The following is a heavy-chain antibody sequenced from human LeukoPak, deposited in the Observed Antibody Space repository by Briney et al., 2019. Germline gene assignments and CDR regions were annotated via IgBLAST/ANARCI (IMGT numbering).Heavy chain of an antibody. CDR1: GYSFTSYW. V-gene: IGHV5-51*01. D-gene: IGHD5-24*01. J-gene: IGHJ4*02. Sequence: GESLKISCKGSGYSFTSYWIGWVRQMPGKCLEWMGIISPGDSDTRYSPSFQGQVTISADKSISTAYLQWSSLKASDTAMYYCASGSKATITGGDHWGQGTLLTVSS. CDR2: ISPGDSDT. CDR3: ASGSKATITGGDH.